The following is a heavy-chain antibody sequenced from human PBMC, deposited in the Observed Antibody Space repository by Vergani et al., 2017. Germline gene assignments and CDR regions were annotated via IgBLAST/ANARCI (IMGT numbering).Heavy chain of an antibody. V-gene: IGHV3-21*01. CDR1: GFTFSSYS. CDR3: ARDAIGIVVDDY. D-gene: IGHD3-22*01. J-gene: IGHJ4*02. CDR2: ISSSSSYI. Sequence: VQLVESGGGVVQPGRSLRLSCAASGFTFSSYSMNWVRQAPGKGLEWVSSISSSSSYIYYADSVKGRFTISRDNAKNSLYLQMNSLRAEDTAVYYCARDAIGIVVDDYWGQGTLVTVSS.